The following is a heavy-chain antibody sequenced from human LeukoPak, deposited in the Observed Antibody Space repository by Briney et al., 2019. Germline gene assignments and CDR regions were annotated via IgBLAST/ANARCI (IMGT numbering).Heavy chain of an antibody. Sequence: ASVKVSCKASGYTFTSYGINWVRQAPGQGLEWMGWISVYNGNTNYAQKLQGRVTMTTDTSTSTAYMELRSLRSDDTAVYYCARDAFTGYSNWFDPWGQGTLVTVSS. V-gene: IGHV1-18*01. CDR1: GYTFTSYG. J-gene: IGHJ5*02. CDR2: ISVYNGNT. D-gene: IGHD5-18*01. CDR3: ARDAFTGYSNWFDP.